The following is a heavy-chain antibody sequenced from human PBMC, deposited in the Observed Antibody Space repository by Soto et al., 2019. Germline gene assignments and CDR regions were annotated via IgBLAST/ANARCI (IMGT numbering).Heavy chain of an antibody. J-gene: IGHJ4*02. D-gene: IGHD2-21*01. CDR2: VNTYNGNT. Sequence: ASVKVSCKASGYTFNYFGITWVRQAPGQGLEWMEWVNTYNGNTDYAQNLKGRVTMTTETSTSTAYMELRSLRYDDTAVYYCAKDIYYFDYWGQGTLVTVSS. CDR1: GYTFNYFG. V-gene: IGHV1-18*01. CDR3: AKDIYYFDY.